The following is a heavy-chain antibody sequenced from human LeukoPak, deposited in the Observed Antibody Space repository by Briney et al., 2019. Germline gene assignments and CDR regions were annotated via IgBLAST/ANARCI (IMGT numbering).Heavy chain of an antibody. V-gene: IGHV3-7*04. CDR3: AKESPGYSTGTRCCDS. J-gene: IGHJ4*02. CDR1: GFTFSSYW. Sequence: GGSLRLSCAASGFTFSSYWMSLVRQAPGKGLEWVAHINQDGSEKFYVDSVKGRFSISRDNAKNSLSLQMNSLRVDDTAVYFCAKESPGYSTGTRCCDSWGQGSLVTVSS. CDR2: INQDGSEK. D-gene: IGHD2-8*02.